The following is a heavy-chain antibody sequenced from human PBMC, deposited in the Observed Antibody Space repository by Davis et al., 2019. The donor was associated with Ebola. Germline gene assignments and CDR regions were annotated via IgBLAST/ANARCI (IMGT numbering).Heavy chain of an antibody. CDR2: ISSSGITI. CDR1: GFTFSSYE. Sequence: GESLKISCAASGFTFSSYEMNWVRQAPGKGLEWVSYISSSGITIYYADSVKGRFTISRDNAKNSLYLQMNSLRAEDTAVYYCAKDAPGQNYYDSSFPDYWGQGTLVTVSS. J-gene: IGHJ4*02. D-gene: IGHD3-22*01. CDR3: AKDAPGQNYYDSSFPDY. V-gene: IGHV3-48*03.